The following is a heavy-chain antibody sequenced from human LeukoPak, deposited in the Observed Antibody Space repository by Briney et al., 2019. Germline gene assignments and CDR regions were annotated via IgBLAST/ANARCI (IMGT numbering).Heavy chain of an antibody. D-gene: IGHD2-2*01. Sequence: PGGSLRLSCAASGFTFINDCMSWVRQAPGKGLEWVGHIKRKTEAGTTDYAAPVKGRFTISRDDSKNTLYLQMNSLKTEDTAMYYCTTQYCSSTTCLYPFDYWGQGTLVTVSS. J-gene: IGHJ4*02. CDR2: IKRKTEAGTT. V-gene: IGHV3-15*01. CDR1: GFTFINDC. CDR3: TTQYCSSTTCLYPFDY.